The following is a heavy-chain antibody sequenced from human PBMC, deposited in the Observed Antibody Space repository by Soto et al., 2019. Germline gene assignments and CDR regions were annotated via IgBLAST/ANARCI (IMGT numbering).Heavy chain of an antibody. CDR3: ARYTEGRGLTGYPGYYYYGMDV. J-gene: IGHJ6*02. V-gene: IGHV4-61*01. D-gene: IGHD3-9*01. CDR1: GGSVSSGSYY. Sequence: NPSETLSLTCTVSGGSVSSGSYYWSWIRQPPGKGLEWIGYIYYSGSTNYNPSLKSRVTISVDTSKNQFSLKLSSVTAADTAVYYCARYTEGRGLTGYPGYYYYGMDVWGQGTTVTVSS. CDR2: IYYSGST.